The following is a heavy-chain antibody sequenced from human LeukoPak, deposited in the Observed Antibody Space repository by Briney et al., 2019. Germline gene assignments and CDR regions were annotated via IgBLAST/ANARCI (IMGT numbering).Heavy chain of an antibody. Sequence: SETLSLTCTVSGGSISSYYWNWIRQPPGKGLEWIGYIYYSGSTKYNSSLKSRVTISVDTSKNQFSLKQSSVTAADTAVYYCARVKIKGGITICKEYHYMDVWGKGTTVTVSS. J-gene: IGHJ6*03. D-gene: IGHD3-3*01. CDR2: IYYSGST. CDR1: GGSISSYY. V-gene: IGHV4-59*01. CDR3: ARVKIKGGITICKEYHYMDV.